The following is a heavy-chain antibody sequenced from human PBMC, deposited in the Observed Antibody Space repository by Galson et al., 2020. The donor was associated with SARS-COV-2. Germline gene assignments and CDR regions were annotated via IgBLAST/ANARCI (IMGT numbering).Heavy chain of an antibody. V-gene: IGHV3-30*04. CDR2: ISYDGSNK. Sequence: GGSLRLSCAASGFTFSSYAMHWVRQAPGKGLEWVAVISYDGSNKYYADSVKGRFTISRDNSKNTLYLQMNSLRAEDTAVYYCARDRYSGYDSYEGNWFDPWGQGTLVTVSS. J-gene: IGHJ5*02. D-gene: IGHD5-12*01. CDR1: GFTFSSYA. CDR3: ARDRYSGYDSYEGNWFDP.